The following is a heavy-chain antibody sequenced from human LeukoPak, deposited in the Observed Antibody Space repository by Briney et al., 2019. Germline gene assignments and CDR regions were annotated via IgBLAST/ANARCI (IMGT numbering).Heavy chain of an antibody. CDR3: ARGGPTPFYFDY. D-gene: IGHD4-11*01. Sequence: PGGSLRLSCVASGFTFSNYWMSWVRQAPGKGLEWVANIKQDGTEIYYVDSVKGRFTISRDSAKNSLYLQMNSLRGEDTAVYYCARGGPTPFYFDYWGQGTLVTVSS. CDR1: GFTFSNYW. CDR2: IKQDGTEI. J-gene: IGHJ4*02. V-gene: IGHV3-7*01.